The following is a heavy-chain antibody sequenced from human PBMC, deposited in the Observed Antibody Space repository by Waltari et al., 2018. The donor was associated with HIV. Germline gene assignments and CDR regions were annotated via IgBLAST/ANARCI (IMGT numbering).Heavy chain of an antibody. V-gene: IGHV3-23*01. Sequence: EVQLLESGGGLVQPGGSLRLSCAASGFTFSSYAMSWVRQAPGKGLEWVSAISGSGGSTYYADSVKGRFTISRDNSKNTLYLQMNSLRAEDTAVYYCAKGGSGSLYYYYGMDVWGQGTTVTVSS. J-gene: IGHJ6*02. CDR3: AKGGSGSLYYYYGMDV. CDR2: ISGSGGST. CDR1: GFTFSSYA. D-gene: IGHD3-10*01.